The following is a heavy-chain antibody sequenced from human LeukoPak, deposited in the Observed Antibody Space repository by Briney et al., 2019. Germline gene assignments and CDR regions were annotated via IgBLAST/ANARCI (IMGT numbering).Heavy chain of an antibody. CDR1: GYTFTTYD. CDR2: MNPNSGNT. Sequence: ASVKVSCKASGYTFTTYDINWVRQATGQGLEWMAWMNPNSGNTGYAQKFQGRVTMTRNTSVSTAYMELSSLRSEDTAVYYCARVAGNCGGDCYRLVYWGQGTLVTVAS. J-gene: IGHJ4*02. V-gene: IGHV1-8*01. CDR3: ARVAGNCGGDCYRLVY. D-gene: IGHD2-21*01.